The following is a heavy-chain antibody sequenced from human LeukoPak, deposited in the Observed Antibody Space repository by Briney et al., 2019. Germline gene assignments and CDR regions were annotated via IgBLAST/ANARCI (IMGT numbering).Heavy chain of an antibody. CDR2: IKQDGGEI. V-gene: IGHV3-7*03. D-gene: IGHD3-22*01. CDR1: GFPFSSYW. J-gene: IGHJ4*02. Sequence: GGSLRLSCVASGFPFSSYWMTWVRQAPRKGLEWVANIKQDGGEIYYVDSVKGRFTISRDNAKSSLYLQMNSLRAGDTAVYYCARDKGDYDTSGSLFVFGGQGTLVTVSS. CDR3: ARDKGDYDTSGSLFVF.